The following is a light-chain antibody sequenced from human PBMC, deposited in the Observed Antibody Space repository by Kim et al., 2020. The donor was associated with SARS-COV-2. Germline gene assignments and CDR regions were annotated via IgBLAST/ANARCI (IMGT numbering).Light chain of an antibody. CDR3: AAWDDSLSGPL. Sequence: GPRVTISCSGSRSNIGSNYVYWYQQLPGTAPKLLIYRNNQRPSGVPDRFSGSKSGTSASLAISGLRSEDEADYYCAAWDDSLSGPLFGGGTQLTVL. J-gene: IGLJ2*01. CDR2: RNN. CDR1: RSNIGSNY. V-gene: IGLV1-47*01.